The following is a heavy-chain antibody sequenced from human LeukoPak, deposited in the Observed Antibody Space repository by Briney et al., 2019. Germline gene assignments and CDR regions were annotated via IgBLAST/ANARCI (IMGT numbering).Heavy chain of an antibody. CDR3: ARGESNDYSNDRPTSPKNNWFDP. CDR2: IYYSGST. J-gene: IGHJ5*02. CDR1: GGSISSSSYY. D-gene: IGHD4-11*01. V-gene: IGHV4-39*07. Sequence: PSETLSLACTVSGGSISSSSYYWGWIRQPPGKGLEWIGSIYYSGSTYYNPSLKSRVTISVDTSKNQFSLKLSSVTAADTAVYYCARGESNDYSNDRPTSPKNNWFDPWGQGTLVTVSS.